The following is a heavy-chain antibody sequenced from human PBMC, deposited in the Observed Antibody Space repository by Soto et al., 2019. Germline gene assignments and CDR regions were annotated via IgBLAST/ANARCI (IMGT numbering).Heavy chain of an antibody. CDR3: ARGSVYYDSSGYYSD. CDR2: INAGNGNT. D-gene: IGHD3-22*01. Sequence: ASVKVSCKASGYTFTSYAMHWVRQAPGQRLEWMGWINAGNGNTKYSQKFQGRVTITRDTSASTAYMELSSLRSGDTAVYYCARGSVYYDSSGYYSDWGQGTLVTVSS. CDR1: GYTFTSYA. V-gene: IGHV1-3*01. J-gene: IGHJ4*02.